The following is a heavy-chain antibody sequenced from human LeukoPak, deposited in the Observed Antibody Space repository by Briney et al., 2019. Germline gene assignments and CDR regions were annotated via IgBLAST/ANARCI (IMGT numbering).Heavy chain of an antibody. J-gene: IGHJ3*02. Sequence: GGSLRLSCATSQFNFNSYGMTWVRQAPGKGLEWVSSISGSGGSTQYADSVQGRFTISRDNSKNTLYLQMNSLRAEDTAVYYCAKDPNGDYIGTFDIWGQGTMVTVSS. V-gene: IGHV3-23*01. CDR3: AKDPNGDYIGTFDI. CDR2: ISGSGGST. CDR1: QFNFNSYG. D-gene: IGHD4-17*01.